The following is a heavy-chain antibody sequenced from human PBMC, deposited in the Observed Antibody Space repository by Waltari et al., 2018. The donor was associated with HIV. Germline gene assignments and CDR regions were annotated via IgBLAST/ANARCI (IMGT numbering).Heavy chain of an antibody. CDR2: IHYNGRT. Sequence: QFKLQESGPRLRKPSETLSLTCTISGGSMNTSDYYWGWVRQPPGQGLEWIGNIHYNGRTFYNPALQSRVTFSLDKSDNQFFLNFISVIAADTAVYYCARDSGLFMYDSRRAVLNWFDPWGQGLLVTVSS. V-gene: IGHV4-39*07. CDR3: ARDSGLFMYDSRRAVLNWFDP. CDR1: GGSMNTSDYY. J-gene: IGHJ5*02. D-gene: IGHD3-9*01.